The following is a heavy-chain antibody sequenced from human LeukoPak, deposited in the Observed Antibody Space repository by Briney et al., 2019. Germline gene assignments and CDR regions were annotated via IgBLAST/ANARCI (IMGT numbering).Heavy chain of an antibody. V-gene: IGHV4-4*07. Sequence: KASETLSLTCTVSGGSISSYYWSWIRQPAGKGLEWIGRIYTSGSTNYNPSLKSRVTMSVDTSNNQFSLKLSSVTAADTAVYYCARGSYYDSSGHQYYFEYWGQGTLATVSS. CDR3: ARGSYYDSSGHQYYFEY. CDR1: GGSISSYY. CDR2: IYTSGST. D-gene: IGHD3-22*01. J-gene: IGHJ4*02.